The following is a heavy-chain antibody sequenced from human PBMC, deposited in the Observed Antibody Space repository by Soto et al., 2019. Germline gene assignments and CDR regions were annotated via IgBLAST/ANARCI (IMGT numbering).Heavy chain of an antibody. J-gene: IGHJ6*02. CDR2: ISSSGSNK. V-gene: IGHV3-11*04. Sequence: GGSLRLSCAASGFTFSDYYMSWIRQAPGKGLEWVSYISSSGSNKYYADSVKGRFTISRDNSKNTLYLQMNSLRAEDTAVYYCARAEYYDFWSGQRFGMDVWGQGTTVTVSS. D-gene: IGHD3-3*01. CDR3: ARAEYYDFWSGQRFGMDV. CDR1: GFTFSDYY.